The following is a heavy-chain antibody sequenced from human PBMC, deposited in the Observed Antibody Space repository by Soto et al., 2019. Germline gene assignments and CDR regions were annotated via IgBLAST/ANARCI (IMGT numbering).Heavy chain of an antibody. J-gene: IGHJ4*02. D-gene: IGHD2-8*01. V-gene: IGHV3-72*01. CDR2: ARNKANSYTT. CDR3: AKSKEVYDY. Sequence: GGSLRLSCAASGFTFSDHHMDWVRQAPGKGLEWVGRARNKANSYTTAYAASVKGRFTISRDDSKNSLSLQMNSLRAEDTAVYYCAKSKEVYDYWGQGTLVTVSS. CDR1: GFTFSDHH.